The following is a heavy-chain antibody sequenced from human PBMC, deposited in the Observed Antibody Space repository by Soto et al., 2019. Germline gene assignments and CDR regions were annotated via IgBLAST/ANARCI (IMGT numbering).Heavy chain of an antibody. CDR1: GFTFRSYW. CDR2: IKGDGSRT. J-gene: IGHJ6*02. Sequence: EVQLVESGGGLVQPGVSLRLSCEASGFTFRSYWIHWVRQAPGKGLVWVSRIKGDGSRTDYSDSVEGRFTICRDNAKNTMYLQMNSLRDEDTAVYYYARGLPGYYGMDVWGQGTTVTVSS. D-gene: IGHD4-17*01. CDR3: ARGLPGYYGMDV. V-gene: IGHV3-74*01.